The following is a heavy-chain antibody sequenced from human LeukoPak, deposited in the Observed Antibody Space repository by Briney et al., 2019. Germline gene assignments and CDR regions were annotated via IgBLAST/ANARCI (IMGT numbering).Heavy chain of an antibody. V-gene: IGHV3-30*18. CDR2: ISYDGSNR. CDR1: GFTLSSYV. Sequence: GGSLRLSCAASGFTLSSYVMHWVRQAPGRGLEWVAVISYDGSNRHYADSVKGRFTISRDNAKNTLYLQMNSLRAEDTAVYYCAKDGQPGYVMDVWGQGTTVTVSS. CDR3: AKDGQPGYVMDV. J-gene: IGHJ6*02.